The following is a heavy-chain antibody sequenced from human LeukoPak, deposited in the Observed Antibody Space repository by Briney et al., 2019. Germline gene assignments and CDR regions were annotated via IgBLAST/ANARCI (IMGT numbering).Heavy chain of an antibody. CDR2: ICSGGTYI. V-gene: IGHV3-21*01. CDR1: GFTFSNYR. CDR3: ARDYSSVDYDY. D-gene: IGHD3-22*01. Sequence: PGGSLRLSCAASGFTFSNYRMNWVRQAPGKGLEWVSFICSGGTYIYYADSVKGRFTISRDNAKNSLYLQMNSLRAEDTAVYCCARDYSSVDYDYWGQGTLVTVS. J-gene: IGHJ4*02.